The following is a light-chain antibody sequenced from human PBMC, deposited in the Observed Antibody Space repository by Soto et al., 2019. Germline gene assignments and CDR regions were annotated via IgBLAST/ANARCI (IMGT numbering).Light chain of an antibody. V-gene: IGKV3-15*01. CDR2: DTS. CDR1: QGIGDT. CDR3: QQYNDRPPIT. Sequence: EFVMRQSPATLSVSPGEVATLSCRASQGIGDTLAWYQHKPGQTPRLLIYDTSTRATGIPARFSGSGSASEFTPTISGLQSEDFAVYYCQQYNDRPPITFGQGTRLEI. J-gene: IGKJ5*01.